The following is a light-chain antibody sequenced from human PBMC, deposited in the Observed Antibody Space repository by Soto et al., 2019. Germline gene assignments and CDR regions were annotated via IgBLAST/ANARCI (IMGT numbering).Light chain of an antibody. J-gene: IGKJ5*01. Sequence: DIQMIQSPSSVSASVGDRVTITCRASQDISSWLAWYQQKPGKAPKIMIYAASSLQGGVPSRFSGSGSGTEFTLTISSLQPEDFATYYCQQASSFPPTFGQGTRLDIK. CDR1: QDISSW. CDR2: AAS. CDR3: QQASSFPPT. V-gene: IGKV1-12*01.